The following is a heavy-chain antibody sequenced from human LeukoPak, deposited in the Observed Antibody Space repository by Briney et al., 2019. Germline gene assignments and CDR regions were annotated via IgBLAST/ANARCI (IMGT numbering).Heavy chain of an antibody. CDR3: ARDAGYSYGLYYYYMDV. CDR2: IYTSAST. J-gene: IGHJ6*03. Sequence: SETLSLTCAVSGGSISSDSYYWIWLPQPTGQGLEWIMRIYTSASTNYNPSLKSRVTISVDTYKNQFSLKLSSVAAADTAVYYCARDAGYSYGLYYYYMDVRGKGTTVTISS. V-gene: IGHV4-61*02. CDR1: GGSISSDSYY. D-gene: IGHD5-18*01.